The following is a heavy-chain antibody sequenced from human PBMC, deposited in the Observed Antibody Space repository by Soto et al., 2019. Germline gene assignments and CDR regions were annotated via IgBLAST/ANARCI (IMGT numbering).Heavy chain of an antibody. V-gene: IGHV3-30*18. CDR1: NFTFSNYG. J-gene: IGHJ4*02. D-gene: IGHD1-26*01. Sequence: QVQLVESGGGVVQPGRSLRLSCAASNFTFSNYGMHWVRQATGKGLEWVALISNDGSNKYYTDSVKGRFTISRDNSRNTLSLQMNSLRADDTAVYYCAKDGADTGTYYFDYWGQGTLITVSS. CDR2: ISNDGSNK. CDR3: AKDGADTGTYYFDY.